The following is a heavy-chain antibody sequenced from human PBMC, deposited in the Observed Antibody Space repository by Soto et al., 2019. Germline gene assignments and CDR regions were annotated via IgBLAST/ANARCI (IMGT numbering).Heavy chain of an antibody. CDR3: ARVGALWFGEGGDY. D-gene: IGHD3-10*01. Sequence: QLQLQESGPGLVKPSETLSLTCTVSGGSISSSSYYWGWIRQPPGKGLEWIGSIYYSGSTYYNPSLKSRVTISVATSKNKFSLKLSSVTAEDTAVYYCARVGALWFGEGGDYWGQGNLVTVSS. CDR1: GGSISSSSYY. J-gene: IGHJ4*02. V-gene: IGHV4-39*01. CDR2: IYYSGST.